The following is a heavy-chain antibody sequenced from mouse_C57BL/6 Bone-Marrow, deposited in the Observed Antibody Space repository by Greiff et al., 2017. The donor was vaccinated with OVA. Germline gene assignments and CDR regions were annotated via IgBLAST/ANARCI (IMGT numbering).Heavy chain of an antibody. CDR1: GYSFTGYY. CDR2: INPSTGGT. CDR3: ARSCYGSSSWFAY. D-gene: IGHD1-1*01. J-gene: IGHJ3*01. V-gene: IGHV1-42*01. Sequence: EVQLQQSGPELVKPGASVKISCKASGYSFTGYYMNWVKQSPEKSLEWIGEINPSTGGTTYNQKFKAKATLTVDKSSSTAYMQLKSLTSEDSAVYYCARSCYGSSSWFAYWGQGTLVTVSA.